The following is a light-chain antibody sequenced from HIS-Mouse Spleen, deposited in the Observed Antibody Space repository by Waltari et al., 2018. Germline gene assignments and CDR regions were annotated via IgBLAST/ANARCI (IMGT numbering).Light chain of an antibody. CDR2: AAS. CDR1: QGISSY. V-gene: IGKV1-9*01. CDR3: QQLNSYPPT. J-gene: IGKJ1*01. Sequence: DIQLTQSPSFLSASVGTRVPITCRASQGISSYLAWYQQKPGKAPKLLIYAASTLQSGVPSRFSGSGSGTEFTLTISSLQPEDFATYYCQQLNSYPPTFGQGTKVEIK.